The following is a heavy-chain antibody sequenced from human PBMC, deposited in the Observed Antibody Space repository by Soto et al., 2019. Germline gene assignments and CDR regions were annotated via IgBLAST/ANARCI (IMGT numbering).Heavy chain of an antibody. CDR3: TRYQIGQDTDESISECFDY. Sequence: ASVKVSCKASGYTFTKFHIHWVRQAPGQGLEWMGMIDPSGGVTRDAQRFQGRITMTSDTSTSSVYMELRGLTSEDTAVYYCTRYQIGQDTDESISECFDYWGQGTLVTVSS. CDR1: GYTFTKFH. D-gene: IGHD3-3*02. J-gene: IGHJ4*02. V-gene: IGHV1-46*01. CDR2: IDPSGGVT.